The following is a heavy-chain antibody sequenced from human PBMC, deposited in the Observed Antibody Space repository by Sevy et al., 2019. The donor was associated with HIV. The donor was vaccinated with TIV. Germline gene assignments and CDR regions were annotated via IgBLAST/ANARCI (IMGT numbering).Heavy chain of an antibody. CDR3: AKGNYGGSLFDY. J-gene: IGHJ4*02. Sequence: GGSLRLSCAASGFTFSSYGMHWVRQAPGKGLEWVAFIRYDGSNKYCADSVKGRFTISRDNSKNTLYLQMNSLRAEDTAVYYCAKGNYGGSLFDYWGQGTLVTVSS. V-gene: IGHV3-30*02. CDR2: IRYDGSNK. CDR1: GFTFSSYG. D-gene: IGHD2-15*01.